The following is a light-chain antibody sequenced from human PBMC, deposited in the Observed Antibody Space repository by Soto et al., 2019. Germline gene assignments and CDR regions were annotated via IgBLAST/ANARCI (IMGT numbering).Light chain of an antibody. Sequence: QSALTQPASVSGSPGQSIAISCTGTSSDVGGYIYVSWYQQHPGKAPRLMIYDVTNRPSGVSNRFSGSKSGNTASLTISGLQAEDEADYYCSSYTSSSTRLFGTGTKLTVL. J-gene: IGLJ1*01. CDR1: SSDVGGYIY. CDR3: SSYTSSSTRL. V-gene: IGLV2-14*03. CDR2: DVT.